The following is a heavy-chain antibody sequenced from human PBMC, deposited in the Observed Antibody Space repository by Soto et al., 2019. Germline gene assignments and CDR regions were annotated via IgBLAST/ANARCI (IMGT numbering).Heavy chain of an antibody. J-gene: IGHJ6*02. CDR1: GFTVSSNY. CDR3: CTGSSQACYYGMDV. CDR2: IYSGGST. D-gene: IGHD6-6*01. Sequence: GGSLRLSCAASGFTVSSNYMSWVRQAPGKGLEWVSVIYSGGSTYYEDSVKGRFTISRHNSKNTLYLQMNSLRAEETAVYYCCTGSSQACYYGMDVWGQGTTVTVSS. V-gene: IGHV3-53*04.